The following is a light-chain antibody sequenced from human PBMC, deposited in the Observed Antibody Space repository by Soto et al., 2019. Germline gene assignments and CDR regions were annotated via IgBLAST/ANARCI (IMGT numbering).Light chain of an antibody. J-gene: IGKJ5*01. Sequence: DIQMTQSPSSLSASVGDRVTITCQASQDITNYLNWYQQKPGRAPRLLLYDASSLETGVPSRFSGSGSGKDFTLTISSLQPEDVATYYCQHYDHLPITFGQGTRLEIK. CDR2: DAS. CDR1: QDITNY. V-gene: IGKV1-33*01. CDR3: QHYDHLPIT.